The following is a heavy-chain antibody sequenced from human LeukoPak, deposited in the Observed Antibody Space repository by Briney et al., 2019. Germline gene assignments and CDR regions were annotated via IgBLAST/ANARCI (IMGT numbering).Heavy chain of an antibody. Sequence: SETLSLTCTVSGGSISSYYWSWIRKPPGTGLEWIGYINYSGSTDYNPSLKSRVTMSVDTSKNQFSLRLSSVTAADTAVYFCGRRTSYDTLTGYIYWYFDLWGRGTLVTVSS. CDR1: GGSISSYY. J-gene: IGHJ2*01. CDR3: GRRTSYDTLTGYIYWYFDL. D-gene: IGHD3-9*01. CDR2: INYSGST. V-gene: IGHV4-59*01.